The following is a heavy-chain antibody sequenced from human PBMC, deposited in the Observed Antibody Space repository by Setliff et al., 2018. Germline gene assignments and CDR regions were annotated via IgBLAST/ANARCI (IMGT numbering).Heavy chain of an antibody. J-gene: IGHJ5*02. CDR1: GFALSSSW. CDR2: IKEDGTER. Sequence: PGGSLRLSCGVTGFALSSSWMSWVRQAPGKGLEWVANIKEDGTERNYVDSVKGRFIISRDNARNSLFLQPTSLRAEDTAVFYCVPGRGSWGQGALVTVSS. D-gene: IGHD6-25*01. CDR3: VPGRGS. V-gene: IGHV3-7*01.